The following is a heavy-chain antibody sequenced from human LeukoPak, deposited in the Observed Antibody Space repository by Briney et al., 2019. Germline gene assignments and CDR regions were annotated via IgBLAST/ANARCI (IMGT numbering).Heavy chain of an antibody. CDR1: GDTFTSYA. J-gene: IGHJ4*02. Sequence: SVKVSCKASGDTFTSYAISWVRQAPGQGLEWMGRIIPILGIANYAQKFQGRVTITADKSTSTAYMELSSLRSEDTAVYYCARQYYVDVSGSDGNWGQGTLVTVSS. D-gene: IGHD5-12*01. CDR3: ARQYYVDVSGSDGN. V-gene: IGHV1-69*04. CDR2: IIPILGIA.